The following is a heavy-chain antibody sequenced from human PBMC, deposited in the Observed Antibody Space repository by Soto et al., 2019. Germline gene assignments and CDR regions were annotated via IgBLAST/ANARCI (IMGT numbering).Heavy chain of an antibody. CDR2: IKSKTDGGTT. J-gene: IGHJ4*02. Sequence: SVSNAWMNWVRQAPGKGLEWVGCIKSKTDGGTTDYAAPVKGRFTISRDDSKNTLYLQMNSLKTEDTAVYYCTTGSTTTYSSPPGYWGQGTLVTVSS. CDR1: SVSNAW. D-gene: IGHD6-13*01. V-gene: IGHV3-15*07. CDR3: TTGSTTTYSSPPGY.